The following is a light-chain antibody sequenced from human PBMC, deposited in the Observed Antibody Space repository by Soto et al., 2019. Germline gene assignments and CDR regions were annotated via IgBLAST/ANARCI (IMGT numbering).Light chain of an antibody. CDR3: LSFDSSLSVV. CDR2: GNT. CDR1: SSNIGAGYD. V-gene: IGLV1-40*01. J-gene: IGLJ2*01. Sequence: QAVVTQPPSVSGAPGQRVTISCTGSSSNIGAGYDVHWYQQLPGRAPKLLIYGNTNRPSGVPDRFSGSKSGTSASLAITGLPAEDEADYYVLSFDSSLSVVFGGGTKLTVL.